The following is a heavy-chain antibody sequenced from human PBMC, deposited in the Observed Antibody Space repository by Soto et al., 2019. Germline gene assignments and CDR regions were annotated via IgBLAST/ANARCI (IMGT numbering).Heavy chain of an antibody. V-gene: IGHV4-31*03. Sequence: QVQLQESGPGLVKPSQTLSLTCTVSGGSISSGGNYWSWIRQHPGKGLEWIGYIYYSGSTYYNPSLKSRVTISVDTSKNQFSLKLSSVTAADTAVYYCARGSPAPYYYYGMDVWGQGTTVTVSS. CDR1: GGSISSGGNY. J-gene: IGHJ6*02. D-gene: IGHD2-15*01. CDR2: IYYSGST. CDR3: ARGSPAPYYYYGMDV.